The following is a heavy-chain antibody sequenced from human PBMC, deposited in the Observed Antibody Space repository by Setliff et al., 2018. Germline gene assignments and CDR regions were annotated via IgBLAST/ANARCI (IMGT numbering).Heavy chain of an antibody. CDR3: ARGRDPAYYYDSGGYYWDY. J-gene: IGHJ4*02. D-gene: IGHD3-22*01. Sequence: SVKVSCKASGGTFSSYAISWVRQAPGQGLEWMGGIIPIFGTANYAQKFRGRVTITADESTSTAYMELSSLRSDDTAVYYCARGRDPAYYYDSGGYYWDYWGQGTLVTVSS. CDR2: IIPIFGTA. V-gene: IGHV1-69*13. CDR1: GGTFSSYA.